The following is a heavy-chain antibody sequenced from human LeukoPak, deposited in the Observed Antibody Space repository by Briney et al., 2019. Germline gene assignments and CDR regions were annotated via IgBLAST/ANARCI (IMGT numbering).Heavy chain of an antibody. CDR1: GYTCTNYW. Sequence: GESLKISCKGSGYTCTNYWIIWVRQMPGKGLAWMGRIDPSDSHTNYSPSFQGPVTISADKSINTAYLQCSSLKASDPAVYYCVRSRPSGSYAYWGPGTLVIVSS. CDR3: VRSRPSGSYAY. J-gene: IGHJ4*02. D-gene: IGHD1-26*01. CDR2: IDPSDSHT. V-gene: IGHV5-10-1*01.